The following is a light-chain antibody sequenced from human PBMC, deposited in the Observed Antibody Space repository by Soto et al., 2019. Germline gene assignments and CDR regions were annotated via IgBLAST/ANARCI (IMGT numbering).Light chain of an antibody. V-gene: IGLV1-40*01. J-gene: IGLJ1*01. CDR2: ANS. CDR1: SSNIGAGYD. CDR3: QSYDSSLSGFYV. Sequence: QPVLTQPPSVSGAPGQRVTISCTGSSSNIGAGYDVHWYQQLPGGAPKLLIYANSNRPSGVPDRFSGSRSGTSASLAITGLQAEDEADYSCQSYDSSLSGFYVFGTGTKLTAL.